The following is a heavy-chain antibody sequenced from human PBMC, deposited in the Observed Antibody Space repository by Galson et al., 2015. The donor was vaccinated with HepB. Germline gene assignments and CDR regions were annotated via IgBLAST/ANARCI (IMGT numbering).Heavy chain of an antibody. CDR2: IHEAGSAK. V-gene: IGHV3-7*03. CDR3: ARGNNPNY. D-gene: IGHD1/OR15-1a*01. Sequence: SLRLSCAASGFSFSDSWMTWVRQSAARGLEWVANIHEAGSAKRYVDSVKGRFTISRDNAKNSVFLQMDSLRADDTAIYYCARGNNPNYWGQGTLVTVSS. CDR1: GFSFSDSW. J-gene: IGHJ4*02.